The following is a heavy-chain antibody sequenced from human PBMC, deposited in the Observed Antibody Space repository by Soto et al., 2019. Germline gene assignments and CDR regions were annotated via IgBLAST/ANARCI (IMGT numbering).Heavy chain of an antibody. CDR1: GGSFKSGSYS. CDR2: VYHTGRT. Sequence: SETLSPTCTVSGGSFKSGSYSWSWIRQPPGKGLEWIGYVYHTGRTSYNPSLKSRVSISMDTSKNQFSLNLDSVTAADTAVYFCARDFAYFDSWGQGTLVTVSS. V-gene: IGHV4-61*01. J-gene: IGHJ4*02. D-gene: IGHD3-3*01. CDR3: ARDFAYFDS.